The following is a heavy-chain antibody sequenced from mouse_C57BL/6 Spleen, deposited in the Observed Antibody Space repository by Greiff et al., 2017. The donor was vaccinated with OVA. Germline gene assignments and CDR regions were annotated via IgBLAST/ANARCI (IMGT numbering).Heavy chain of an antibody. Sequence: QVQLQQPGAELVKPGASVKLSCKASGYTFTSYWMHWVKQRPGRGLEWIGRIDPNSGGTKYNEKFKGKATLTVDKPSSTAYMQLSSLTSEDSAVYYCAREDRYSNSFDYWGQGTTLTVSS. CDR1: GYTFTSYW. D-gene: IGHD2-5*01. J-gene: IGHJ2*01. V-gene: IGHV1-72*01. CDR3: AREDRYSNSFDY. CDR2: IDPNSGGT.